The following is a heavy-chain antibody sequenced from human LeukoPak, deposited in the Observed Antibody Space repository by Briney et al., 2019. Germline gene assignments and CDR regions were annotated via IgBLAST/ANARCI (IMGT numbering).Heavy chain of an antibody. J-gene: IGHJ5*02. CDR2: IGTAGDP. D-gene: IGHD4-23*01. Sequence: GGSLRLSCAASGFTFRSYDMHWVRQVAGKGLEWVSSIGTAGDPFYPASVKGRFTISRDNAKNSLYLQMTTLSAEDTAVYYCAKVPSFLPYGGNSFLDLWGQGILVTVSS. CDR1: GFTFRSYD. V-gene: IGHV3-13*05. CDR3: AKVPSFLPYGGNSFLDL.